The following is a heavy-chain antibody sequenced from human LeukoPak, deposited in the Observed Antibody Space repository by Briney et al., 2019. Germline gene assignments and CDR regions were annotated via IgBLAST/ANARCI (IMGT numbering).Heavy chain of an antibody. V-gene: IGHV1-2*02. CDR1: GYTFTGYY. CDR2: INPHSGGT. CDR3: AIIGDHARGKGDYYFDY. J-gene: IGHJ4*02. Sequence: ASVKVSCKASGYTFTGYYMLWVRQAPGQGLEWMGWINPHSGGTNYAQKFQGRVTLTSDTSISTAYMELSRLRSGDTAVYYCAIIGDHARGKGDYYFDYWGQGTLVTVSS. D-gene: IGHD3-16*01.